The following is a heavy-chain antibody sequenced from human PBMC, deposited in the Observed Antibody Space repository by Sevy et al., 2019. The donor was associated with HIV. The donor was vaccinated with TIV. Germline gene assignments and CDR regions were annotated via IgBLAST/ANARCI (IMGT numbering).Heavy chain of an antibody. CDR2: LSGSGGST. J-gene: IGHJ6*02. D-gene: IGHD1-20*01. CDR3: AKITARYYYYGMDV. Sequence: GGSLRLSCAASGFTFSTYAMSWVRQAPGKGLEWVSGLSGSGGSTNYADSVKGRFTISRDNSKNTLYLQMNSLRAEDTAIYYCAKITARYYYYGMDVWGQGTTVTVSS. V-gene: IGHV3-23*01. CDR1: GFTFSTYA.